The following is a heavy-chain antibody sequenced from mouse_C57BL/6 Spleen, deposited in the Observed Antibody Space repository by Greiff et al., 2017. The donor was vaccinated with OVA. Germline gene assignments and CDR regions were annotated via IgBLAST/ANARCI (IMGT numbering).Heavy chain of an antibody. J-gene: IGHJ1*03. CDR2: ISDGGSYT. Sequence: DVMLVESGGGLVKPGGSLKLSCAASGFTFSSYAMSWVRQTPEKRLEWVATISDGGSYTYYPDNVKGRFTISRDNAKNNLYLQMSHLKSEDTAMYYCARDLDWYFDVWGTGTTVTVSS. V-gene: IGHV5-4*01. CDR1: GFTFSSYA. CDR3: ARDLDWYFDV.